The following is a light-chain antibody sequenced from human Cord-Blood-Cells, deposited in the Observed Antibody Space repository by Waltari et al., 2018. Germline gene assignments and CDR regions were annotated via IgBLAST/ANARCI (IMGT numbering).Light chain of an antibody. CDR1: QSVSSY. J-gene: IGKJ1*01. Sequence: EIVLTQSPATLSLSPGERATLSCRASQSVSSYLAWYQQKPGQAPRLLIYDASNRATVIPSRFSGSGSGTYFTLTSSSREPEDFAVDYCQQRSNWPWTFGQGTKVEIK. V-gene: IGKV3-11*01. CDR3: QQRSNWPWT. CDR2: DAS.